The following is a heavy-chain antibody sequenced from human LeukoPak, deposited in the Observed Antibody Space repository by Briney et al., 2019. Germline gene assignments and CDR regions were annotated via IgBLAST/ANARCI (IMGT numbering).Heavy chain of an antibody. J-gene: IGHJ3*02. CDR2: INPSGGST. CDR3: ARVDSAMASGGAFDI. CDR1: GYTFTSYY. D-gene: IGHD5-18*01. V-gene: IGHV1-46*03. Sequence: GASVKVSCKASGYTFTSYYMHWVRQAPGQGLEWMGIINPSGGSTSYAQKFQGRVTMTRDTSTSTVYMELSSLRSEDTAVYYCARVDSAMASGGAFDIWGQGTMVTVSS.